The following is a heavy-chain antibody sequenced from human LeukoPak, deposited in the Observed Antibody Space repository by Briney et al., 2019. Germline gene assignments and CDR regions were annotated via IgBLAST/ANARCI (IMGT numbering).Heavy chain of an antibody. J-gene: IGHJ4*02. CDR2: INPNIGGT. CDR1: GYTFTGYY. D-gene: IGHD6-19*01. CDR3: ARAPSIAVAGNDY. Sequence: ASVKVSCKASGYTFTGYYMHWVRQAPGQGLEWMGRINPNIGGTNYAQTFQGRVTITRDTSISRAYMELSRLRSDDTAVYYCARAPSIAVAGNDYWGQGTLVTVSS. V-gene: IGHV1-2*06.